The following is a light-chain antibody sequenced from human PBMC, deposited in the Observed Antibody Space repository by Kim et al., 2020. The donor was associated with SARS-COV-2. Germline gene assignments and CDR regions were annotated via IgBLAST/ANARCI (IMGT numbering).Light chain of an antibody. V-gene: IGLV1-40*01. CDR1: SSNSGSIFD. CDR3: QSYDTTLSGFYV. CDR2: GNG. J-gene: IGLJ1*01. Sequence: VTISCTGTSSNSGSIFDVNWYQRLPGTAPKVIIYGNGNRPSGVPDRFSGSKSGTSASLAITGLQEEDEADYFCQSYDTTLSGFYVFGTGTKVTVL.